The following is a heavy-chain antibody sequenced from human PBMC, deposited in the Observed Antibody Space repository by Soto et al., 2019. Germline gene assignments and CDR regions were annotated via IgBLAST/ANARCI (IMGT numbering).Heavy chain of an antibody. CDR2: IWYDGSNK. Sequence: QVQLVESGGGVVQPGRSLRLSCAASGFTFSSYGMHWVRQAPGKGLEWVAVIWYDGSNKYYADSVKGRFTISRDNSKNTLYWQMNSLRAGDTAVYYCARELAGYAPGWYSDLWGRGPLVTVSS. V-gene: IGHV3-33*01. D-gene: IGHD2-2*01. CDR1: GFTFSSYG. CDR3: ARELAGYAPGWYSDL. J-gene: IGHJ2*01.